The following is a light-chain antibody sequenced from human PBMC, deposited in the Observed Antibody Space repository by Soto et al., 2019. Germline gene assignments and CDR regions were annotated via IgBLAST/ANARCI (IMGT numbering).Light chain of an antibody. CDR2: QTS. V-gene: IGKV3-11*01. CDR1: QYINTR. J-gene: IGKJ1*01. Sequence: EIVLTQSPATLSSFPCDRVALSCRASQYINTRLAWYQHRPGQAPRLLIYQTSIRAAGIPARFSASGSGTDFTLTISDVQPEDFALYYCHQRQSWPRTFGQGTKVDIK. CDR3: HQRQSWPRT.